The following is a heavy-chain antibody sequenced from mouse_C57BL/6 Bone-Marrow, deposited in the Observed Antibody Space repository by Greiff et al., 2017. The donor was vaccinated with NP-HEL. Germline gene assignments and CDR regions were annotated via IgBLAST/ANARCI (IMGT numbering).Heavy chain of an antibody. J-gene: IGHJ3*01. D-gene: IGHD4-1*01. CDR3: ARPNWDWFAD. V-gene: IGHV5-4*03. CDR1: GFTFSSYA. CDR2: ISDGGSYT. Sequence: DVKLVESGGGLVKPGGSLKLSCAASGFTFSSYAMSWVRQTPEKRLEWVATISDGGSYTYYPDNVKGRFTISRDNAKNNLYLQMSHLKSEDTAMYYCARPNWDWFADWGQGTLVTVSA.